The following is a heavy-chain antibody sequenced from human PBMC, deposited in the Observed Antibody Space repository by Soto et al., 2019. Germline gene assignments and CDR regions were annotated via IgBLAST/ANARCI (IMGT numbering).Heavy chain of an antibody. CDR3: AMVLLLMNV. J-gene: IGHJ6*04. D-gene: IGHD2-21*01. Sequence: ASVKVSCKASGYTFTSYGISWVRQAPGQGLEWMGWISAYNGNTNYAQKLQGRVTMTTDTSTSTADMELRSLRSDDTGMYYCAMVLLLMNVCAEGITVTVTA. V-gene: IGHV1-18*04. CDR2: ISAYNGNT. CDR1: GYTFTSYG.